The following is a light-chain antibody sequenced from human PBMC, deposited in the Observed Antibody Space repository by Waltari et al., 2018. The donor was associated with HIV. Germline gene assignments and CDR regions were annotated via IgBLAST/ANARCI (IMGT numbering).Light chain of an antibody. CDR2: WAS. V-gene: IGKV4-1*01. J-gene: IGKJ1*01. CDR1: QSVLYNSNSKNY. CDR3: QQYYYSPMWT. Sequence: DIVMTQSPDSLAVSLGERATINCKSSQSVLYNSNSKNYLAWYQQKPGQPPKLLIYWASTRESGAPERFSGSGSGTNFTLTISRLEAEDVATYYCQQYYYSPMWTFGQGTKVEIK.